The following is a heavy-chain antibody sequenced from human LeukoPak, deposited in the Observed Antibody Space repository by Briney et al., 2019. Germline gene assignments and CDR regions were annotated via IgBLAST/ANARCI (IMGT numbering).Heavy chain of an antibody. CDR2: INPNSGGA. V-gene: IGHV1-2*02. J-gene: IGHJ4*02. D-gene: IGHD2-15*01. CDR1: GYTFTGYY. Sequence: ASVKVSCKASGYTFTGYYMHWVRQAPGQGLEWMGWINPNSGGANYAQKFQGRVTMTRDMSISTAYMELSRLTSDDTAVYYCARVETYCSGGDCYSRWVDYWGQGTLVTVSS. CDR3: ARVETYCSGGDCYSRWVDY.